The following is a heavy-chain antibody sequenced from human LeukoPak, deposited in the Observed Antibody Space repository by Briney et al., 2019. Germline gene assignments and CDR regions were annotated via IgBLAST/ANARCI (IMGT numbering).Heavy chain of an antibody. J-gene: IGHJ5*02. D-gene: IGHD4-11*01. CDR2: ISAYNGNT. CDR3: AKRWVPGPHDYKKENWFDP. Sequence: ASVKVSCKASGYTFTSYGISWVRQAPGQGLEWMGWISAYNGNTNYAQKLQGRVTMTTDTSTSTAYMELRSLRSDDTAVYYCAKRWVPGPHDYKKENWFDPWGQGTLVTVSS. V-gene: IGHV1-18*01. CDR1: GYTFTSYG.